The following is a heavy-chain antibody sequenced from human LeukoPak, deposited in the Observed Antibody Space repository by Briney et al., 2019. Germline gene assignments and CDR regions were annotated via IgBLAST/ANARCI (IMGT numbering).Heavy chain of an antibody. Sequence: GGSLRLSCAASGFTVSGDYTSWVGQAPGNGLEWVSVIYSGGSTYYADSVKGRFTISRDKSKNTVYLQMNSLRFEDTALYYCARNWFDPWGQGTLVTVSS. CDR3: ARNWFDP. V-gene: IGHV3-53*05. CDR2: IYSGGST. CDR1: GFTVSGDY. J-gene: IGHJ5*02.